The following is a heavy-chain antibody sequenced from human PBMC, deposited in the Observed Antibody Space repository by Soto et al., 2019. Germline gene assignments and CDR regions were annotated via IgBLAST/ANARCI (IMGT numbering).Heavy chain of an antibody. J-gene: IGHJ4*02. CDR1: GGSISSYY. V-gene: IGHV4-59*08. CDR2: IFYSGST. CDR3: ARRGDACTFFDY. D-gene: IGHD2-2*01. Sequence: SETLSLTCTVSGGSISSYYWSWIRQPPGKGLEWIGYIFYSGSTNYNPSLKSRVTISVDTSKNQFSLKLSSVTAADTAVYYCARRGDACTFFDYWGQGTLVTVSS.